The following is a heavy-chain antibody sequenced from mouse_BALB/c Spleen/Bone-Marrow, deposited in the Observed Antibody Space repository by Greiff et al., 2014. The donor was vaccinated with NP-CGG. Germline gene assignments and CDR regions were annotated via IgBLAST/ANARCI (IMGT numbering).Heavy chain of an antibody. CDR3: ARQRGYAYAMDY. J-gene: IGHJ4*01. Sequence: EVMLVESGGGLVKPGGSLKLSCAASGFAFSGYDMSWVRQTPEKRLEWVAYISSGGSNTYYPDTVKGRFTISRDNAKNTLYLQMNSLKSEDTAMYYCARQRGYAYAMDYWGQGTSVTVPS. CDR1: GFAFSGYD. V-gene: IGHV5-12-1*01. D-gene: IGHD2-2*01. CDR2: ISSGGSNT.